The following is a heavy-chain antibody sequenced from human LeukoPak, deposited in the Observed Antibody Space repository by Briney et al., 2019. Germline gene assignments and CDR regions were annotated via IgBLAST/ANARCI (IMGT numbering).Heavy chain of an antibody. D-gene: IGHD3-10*01. CDR3: AKDLQDGVRGLNDAFDI. V-gene: IGHV3-30*02. CDR2: IRYDGSNK. CDR1: GFTFSSYG. Sequence: SGGSLRLSCAASGFTFSSYGMHWVRQAPGKGLEWVAFIRYDGSNKYYADSVKGRFTISRDNSKNTLYLQMNSLRAEDTAVYYCAKDLQDGVRGLNDAFDIWGQGTMVTVSS. J-gene: IGHJ3*02.